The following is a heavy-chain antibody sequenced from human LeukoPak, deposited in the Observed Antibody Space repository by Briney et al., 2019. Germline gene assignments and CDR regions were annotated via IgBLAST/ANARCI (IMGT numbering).Heavy chain of an antibody. V-gene: IGHV3-33*01. CDR1: RFTFSSYG. CDR2: IWYDGSNK. J-gene: IGHJ4*02. Sequence: PGGSLRLSCAASRFTFSSYGMHWVRQAPGKRLEWVAVIWYDGSNKYYADSVKGRFTISRDNSKHTLYLQINSLRAEDTAVYYCARGVTRYCSSTSCYYFDYWGQGTLVTVSS. D-gene: IGHD2-2*01. CDR3: ARGVTRYCSSTSCYYFDY.